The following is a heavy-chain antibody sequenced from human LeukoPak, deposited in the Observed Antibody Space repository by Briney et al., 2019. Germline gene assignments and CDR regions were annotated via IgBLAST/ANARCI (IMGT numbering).Heavy chain of an antibody. V-gene: IGHV3-48*03. CDR3: ARESRDGYNNLGDY. J-gene: IGHJ4*02. CDR2: ISSSGSTI. D-gene: IGHD5-24*01. CDR1: GFTFSSYE. Sequence: GGSLRLSCAASGFTFSSYEMNWVRQAPGKGLEWVSYISSSGSTIYYADSVKGRFTISRDNAKNTLYLQMNSLRAEDTAVYYCARESRDGYNNLGDYWGQGTLVTVSS.